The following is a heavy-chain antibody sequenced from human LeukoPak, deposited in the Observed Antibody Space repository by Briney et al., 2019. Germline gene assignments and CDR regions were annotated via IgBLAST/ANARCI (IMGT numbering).Heavy chain of an antibody. Sequence: PGGSLRLSCAASGFTFSRFGMDWVRQAPGKGLEWISYISNSSSSIYYADSVKGRFTISRDNAKNSLYLQMSSLRDEDTAVYYCAQKGGTDHWGQGTLVTVTS. CDR1: GFTFSRFG. CDR3: AQKGGTDH. D-gene: IGHD2-15*01. V-gene: IGHV3-48*02. CDR2: ISNSSSSI. J-gene: IGHJ4*02.